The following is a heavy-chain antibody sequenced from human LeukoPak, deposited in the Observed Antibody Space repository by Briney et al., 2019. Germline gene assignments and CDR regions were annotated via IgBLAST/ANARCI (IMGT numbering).Heavy chain of an antibody. CDR1: RFTFRYYE. Sequence: HVWSLRLSCAPSRFTFRYYEMNWVRQAPGEGLEGASYINSRGSTIYYADSVKGRFTISRDNGKNALYLQMNSLRAEDTAVYYCARGRAYRDGTDVWGQGTTVTVSS. V-gene: IGHV3-48*03. CDR3: ARGRAYRDGTDV. J-gene: IGHJ6*02. CDR2: INSRGSTI. D-gene: IGHD1-26*01.